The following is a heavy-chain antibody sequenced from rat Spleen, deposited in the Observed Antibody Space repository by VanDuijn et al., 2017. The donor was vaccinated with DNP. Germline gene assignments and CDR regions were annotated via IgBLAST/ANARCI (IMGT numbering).Heavy chain of an antibody. CDR3: VRQGYLYYGLFGYFDY. Sequence: EVQLVESGGGPVQPGRSLKLSCVASGFIFSNYWMTWIRQAPAKGLEWVATLSYNGGTPYYRDSVKDRFTISRDDAESTLYLQMNSLRSEDTATYYCVRQGYLYYGLFGYFDYWGHGVMVTVSS. CDR2: LSYNGGTP. V-gene: IGHV5-31*01. D-gene: IGHD1-6*01. CDR1: GFIFSNYW. J-gene: IGHJ2*01.